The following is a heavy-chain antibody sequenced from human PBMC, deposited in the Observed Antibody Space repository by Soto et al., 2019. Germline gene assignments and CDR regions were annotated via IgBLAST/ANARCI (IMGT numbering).Heavy chain of an antibody. D-gene: IGHD5-12*01. CDR3: ARDRYSGYDFYYYGMDV. Sequence: SETLSLTCTVSGGSISSGDYYWSWIRQPPGKGLEWIGYIYYSGSTYYNPSLKSRVTISVDTSKNQFSLKLSSVTAADTAVYYCARDRYSGYDFYYYGMDVWGQGTTVTVS. CDR1: GGSISSGDYY. V-gene: IGHV4-30-4*01. CDR2: IYYSGST. J-gene: IGHJ6*02.